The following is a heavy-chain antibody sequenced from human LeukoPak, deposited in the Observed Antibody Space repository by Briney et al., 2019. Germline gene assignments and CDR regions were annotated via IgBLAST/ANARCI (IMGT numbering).Heavy chain of an antibody. J-gene: IGHJ4*02. CDR3: ARDQGAQVRGTADY. V-gene: IGHV1-69*04. CDR2: IIPILGIA. D-gene: IGHD3-16*01. Sequence: GASVKVSCKASGGTFSSYAISWVRQAPGQGLEWMGRIIPILGIANYAQKFQGRVTITADKSTSTAYMELRSLRSDDTAVYYCARDQGAQVRGTADYWGQGTLVTVSS. CDR1: GGTFSSYA.